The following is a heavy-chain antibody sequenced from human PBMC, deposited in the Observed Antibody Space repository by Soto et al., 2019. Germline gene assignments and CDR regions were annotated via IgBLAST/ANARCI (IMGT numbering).Heavy chain of an antibody. CDR3: ARDRQYGDYGYSFDF. J-gene: IGHJ4*02. CDR2: VNPSSGDT. Sequence: ASVKVSCKTSGYTFTAYYMHRVRQAPGQGLKWMGWVNPSSGDTDYAQDFQGRVTLTRDTSVNTVYMELSGLNSDDTALYYCARDRQYGDYGYSFDFWGQGTLVTVSS. CDR1: GYTFTAYY. D-gene: IGHD4-17*01. V-gene: IGHV1-2*02.